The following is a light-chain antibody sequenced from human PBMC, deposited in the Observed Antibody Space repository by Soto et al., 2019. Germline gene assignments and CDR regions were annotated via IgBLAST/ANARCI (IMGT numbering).Light chain of an antibody. V-gene: IGKV3-15*01. CDR1: QSVNSN. CDR2: EAS. CDR3: QQYNKWPPFT. Sequence: EIVMTQSPATLSVSPGERATLSCRASQSVNSNLAWYQQKPGQSPRLLIYEASTRATGIPDRFSGSGSGTDFTLTITTLQSEDFAVSYCQQYNKWPPFTFGPGTKVDIK. J-gene: IGKJ3*01.